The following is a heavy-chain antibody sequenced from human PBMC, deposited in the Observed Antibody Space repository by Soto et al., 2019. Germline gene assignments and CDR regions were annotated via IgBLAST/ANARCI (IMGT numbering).Heavy chain of an antibody. V-gene: IGHV3-23*01. J-gene: IGHJ4*02. Sequence: PWGSLLVSCASSVFTFSIYAMSWVRQAPGKGLEWVSAISGSGGSTYYADSVKGRFTISRDNSKNTLYLQMNSLRAEDTAVYYCAKSWIEVADPLDYWGQGTLVTVSS. CDR2: ISGSGGST. D-gene: IGHD6-19*01. CDR3: AKSWIEVADPLDY. CDR1: VFTFSIYA.